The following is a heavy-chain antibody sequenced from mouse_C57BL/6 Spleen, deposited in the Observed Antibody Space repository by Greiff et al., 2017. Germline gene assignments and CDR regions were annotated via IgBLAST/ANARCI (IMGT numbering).Heavy chain of an antibody. CDR3: ARADDGYPYFDY. CDR1: GYTFTSYW. Sequence: QVQLQQSGAELVMPGASVKLSCKASGYTFTSYWMHWVKQRPGQGLEWIGEIDPSDSYTNYNQKFKGKSTLTVDKSSSTAYMQLSSLTSEDSAVYYCARADDGYPYFDYWGQGTTLTVSS. CDR2: IDPSDSYT. D-gene: IGHD2-3*01. V-gene: IGHV1-69*01. J-gene: IGHJ2*01.